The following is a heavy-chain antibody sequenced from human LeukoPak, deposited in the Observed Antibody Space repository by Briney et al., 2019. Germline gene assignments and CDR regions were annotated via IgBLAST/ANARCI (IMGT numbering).Heavy chain of an antibody. CDR2: ISYDGGDK. V-gene: IGHV3-30-3*01. J-gene: IGHJ4*02. CDR1: GFTFSSYA. Sequence: GGSLRLSCAASGFTFSSYAIHWVRQAPGKGLEWVAFISYDGGDKRYAESVKGRITISRDNSRKTLYLQMHSLGPEDTAIYYCARDLSERYSIDYWGRGTLVTVSS. D-gene: IGHD1-14*01. CDR3: ARDLSERYSIDY.